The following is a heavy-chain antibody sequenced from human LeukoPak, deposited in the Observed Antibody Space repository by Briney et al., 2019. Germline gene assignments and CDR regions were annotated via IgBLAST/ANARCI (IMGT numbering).Heavy chain of an antibody. CDR2: INPSGGST. CDR1: GYTFTSYY. D-gene: IGHD1-1*01. Sequence: ASVKVSCKASGYTFTSYYMHWVRQAPGQGLEWMGIINPSGGSTSYAQKFQGRVTMTRDTSTSTVYMELSSLRSEDTAVYYCARDLNWNVRDYYYGMDDWGKGTTVTVSS. V-gene: IGHV1-46*01. CDR3: ARDLNWNVRDYYYGMDD. J-gene: IGHJ6*04.